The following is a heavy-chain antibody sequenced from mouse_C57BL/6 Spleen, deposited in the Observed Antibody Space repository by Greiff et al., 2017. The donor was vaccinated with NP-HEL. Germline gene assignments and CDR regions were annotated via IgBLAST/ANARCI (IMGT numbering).Heavy chain of an antibody. D-gene: IGHD2-4*01. CDR2: IYPGDGDT. Sequence: VQLKQSGPELVKPGASVKISCKASGYAFSSSWMNWVKQRPGKGLEWIGRIYPGDGDTNYNGKFKGKATLTADKSSSTAYMQLSSLTSEDSAVYFCATYDYPFAYWGQGTLVTVSA. J-gene: IGHJ3*01. CDR3: ATYDYPFAY. CDR1: GYAFSSSW. V-gene: IGHV1-82*01.